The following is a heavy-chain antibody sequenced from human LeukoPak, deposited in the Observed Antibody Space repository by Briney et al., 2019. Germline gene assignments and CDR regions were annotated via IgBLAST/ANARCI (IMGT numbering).Heavy chain of an antibody. D-gene: IGHD6-13*01. J-gene: IGHJ4*02. CDR1: GFTFSSHS. CDR3: APFSAVTLYYFDY. V-gene: IGHV3-21*01. CDR2: INHDRSNI. Sequence: GGSLRLSCAASGFTFSSHSLMWVRQAPGKGLEWVSSINHDRSNIYYADSVKGRFTISRDNAENSLFLQMNSLGAEDTAVYYFAPFSAVTLYYFDYWGQGTLVTVSS.